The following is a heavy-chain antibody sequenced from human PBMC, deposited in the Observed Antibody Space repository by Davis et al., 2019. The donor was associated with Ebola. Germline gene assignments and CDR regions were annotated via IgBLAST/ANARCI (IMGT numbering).Heavy chain of an antibody. Sequence: AASVKVSCKASGDTFSSYTIAWVRQAPGQGLEWMGRIVPVVGVTNYAQKFQGRVTITADTARSTANMELNSLRSDDTAVYYCARGLIQGGGWWFDPWGQGTLVIVSS. J-gene: IGHJ5*02. V-gene: IGHV1-69*02. CDR1: GDTFSSYT. D-gene: IGHD3-16*01. CDR3: ARGLIQGGGWWFDP. CDR2: IVPVVGVT.